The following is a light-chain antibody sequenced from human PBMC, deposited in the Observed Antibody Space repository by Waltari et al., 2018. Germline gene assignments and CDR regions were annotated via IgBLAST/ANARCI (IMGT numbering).Light chain of an antibody. CDR3: QQRTDRPPVT. V-gene: IGKV3-11*01. J-gene: IGKJ1*01. CDR2: YAS. CDR1: QRVSVY. Sequence: EVVLTQSPATLSLSPGERATLSCRASQRVSVYLAWYQQKPGQAPRLLIYYASDRATGVPARFSGSGAGTDFTLTSSSREPEDFAVYYCQQRTDRPPVTFGQGTRVEMK.